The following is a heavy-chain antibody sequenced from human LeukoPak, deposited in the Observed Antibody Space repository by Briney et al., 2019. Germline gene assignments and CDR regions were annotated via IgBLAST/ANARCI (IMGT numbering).Heavy chain of an antibody. Sequence: SQTLSLTCTVSGGSISSGSYYWSWIRQPAGKGLVWIGRIYTSGSTNYNPSLKSRVTISVDTSKNQFSLKLSSVTAADTAVYYCARAGYSSSWYFDYWGQGTLVTVSS. D-gene: IGHD6-13*01. V-gene: IGHV4-61*02. J-gene: IGHJ4*02. CDR2: IYTSGST. CDR3: ARAGYSSSWYFDY. CDR1: GGSISSGSYY.